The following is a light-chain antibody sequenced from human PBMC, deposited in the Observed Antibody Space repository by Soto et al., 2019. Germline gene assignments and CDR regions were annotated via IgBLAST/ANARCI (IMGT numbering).Light chain of an antibody. CDR3: QQSYSAPVT. Sequence: EIVLTQSPGTLSLSPGERATLSCRASQSVSSSYLAWYQQKPGQAPRLLIYGASSRATGIPDRFSGSGSGTDFTLTINSLQPEDFAVYYCQQSYSAPVTFGQGTKVDIK. CDR1: QSVSSSY. CDR2: GAS. J-gene: IGKJ2*01. V-gene: IGKV3-20*01.